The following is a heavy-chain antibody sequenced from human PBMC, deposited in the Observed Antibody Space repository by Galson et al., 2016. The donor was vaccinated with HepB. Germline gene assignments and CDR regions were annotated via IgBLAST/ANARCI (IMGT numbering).Heavy chain of an antibody. CDR1: GFALSNYW. J-gene: IGHJ4*02. CDR3: VRDGSSGWHFDN. Sequence: SLRLSCAASGFALSNYWMSWVRQAPGKGLEWVANIRQDGGETYYVDSVKGRFSISRDNAKNSLSLQMSSLRAEDTAVYSCVRDGSSGWHFDNWGQGTLITVSS. D-gene: IGHD6-19*01. CDR2: IRQDGGET. V-gene: IGHV3-7*01.